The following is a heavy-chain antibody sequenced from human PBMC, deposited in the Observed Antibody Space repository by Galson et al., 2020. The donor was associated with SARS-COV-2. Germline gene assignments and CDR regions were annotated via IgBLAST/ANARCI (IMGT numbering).Heavy chain of an antibody. CDR1: GFTFDDYA. D-gene: IGHD2-2*01. Sequence: SLKISCAASGFTFDDYAMHWVRQAPGKGLEWVSGISWNSGSIGYADSVKGRFTISRDNAKNSLYLQMNSLRAEDTALYYCAKTYAAFGYYYYGMDVWGQGTTVTVSS. V-gene: IGHV3-9*01. CDR2: ISWNSGSI. CDR3: AKTYAAFGYYYYGMDV. J-gene: IGHJ6*02.